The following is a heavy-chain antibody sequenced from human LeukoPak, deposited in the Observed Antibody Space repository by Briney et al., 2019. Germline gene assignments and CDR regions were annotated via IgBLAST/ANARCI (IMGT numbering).Heavy chain of an antibody. CDR3: ARAFYSSPYYFDY. V-gene: IGHV3-53*01. CDR1: GFTFSSNY. D-gene: IGHD6-13*01. J-gene: IGHJ4*02. Sequence: GGSLRLSCAASGFTFSSNYMSWVRQAPGKGLEWVSVIYSGGSTYYADSVKGRFTISRDNSKNTLYLQMNSLRAEDTAVYYCARAFYSSPYYFDYWGQGTLVTVSS. CDR2: IYSGGST.